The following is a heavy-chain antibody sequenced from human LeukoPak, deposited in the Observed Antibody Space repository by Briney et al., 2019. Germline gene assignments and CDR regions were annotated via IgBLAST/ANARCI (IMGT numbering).Heavy chain of an antibody. Sequence: SETLSLTCTVSGGSISSYYWSWIRQPPGKGLEWIGYIYYSGSTNYNPFLKSRVTISVDTSKNQFSLKLSSVTAADTAVYYCARVGGTNYYYYGMDVWGQGTRSPSP. V-gene: IGHV4-59*01. CDR3: ARVGGTNYYYYGMDV. J-gene: IGHJ6*02. D-gene: IGHD4-23*01. CDR1: GGSISSYY. CDR2: IYYSGST.